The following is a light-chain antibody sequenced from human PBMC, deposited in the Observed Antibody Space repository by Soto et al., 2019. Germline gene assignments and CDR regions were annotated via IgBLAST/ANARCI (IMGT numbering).Light chain of an antibody. J-gene: IGKJ4*01. Sequence: DIQMTQSPSSVSASVGDTVSITCRASQGINNWLAWYQQKPGKAPQVLIYAASSLQSGVPSRFIGSGFGTDFTLTITSLQPEDFATYFCQQANNFPLTFGGGTKIEIK. V-gene: IGKV1-12*01. CDR1: QGINNW. CDR2: AAS. CDR3: QQANNFPLT.